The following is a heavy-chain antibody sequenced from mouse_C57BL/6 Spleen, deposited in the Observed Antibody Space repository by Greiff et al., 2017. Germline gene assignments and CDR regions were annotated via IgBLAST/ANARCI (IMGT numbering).Heavy chain of an antibody. J-gene: IGHJ1*03. CDR2: IHPNSGST. CDR1: GYTFTSYW. Sequence: QVQLQQSGAELVKPGASVKLSCKASGYTFTSYWMHWVKQRPGQGLEWIGMIHPNSGSTNYNEKFKSKATLTVDKSSSTAYMQLSSLTSEDSAVYYCARPNYYGSSHWYFEVWGTGTTVTVSS. D-gene: IGHD1-1*01. CDR3: ARPNYYGSSHWYFEV. V-gene: IGHV1-64*01.